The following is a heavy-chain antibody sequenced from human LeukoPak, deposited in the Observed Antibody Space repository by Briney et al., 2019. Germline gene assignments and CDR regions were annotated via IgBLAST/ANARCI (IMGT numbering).Heavy chain of an antibody. Sequence: GGSLRLSCTASGFTFSNYNMNWVRQAPGKGLEWVSYISTARTIYYADSVKGRFTISRDSAKNSLYLQMNSLRAEDTAVYYCARDLDSWYHFDYWGQGTLVTVSS. CDR2: ISTARTI. CDR3: ARDLDSWYHFDY. J-gene: IGHJ4*02. D-gene: IGHD6-13*01. V-gene: IGHV3-48*01. CDR1: GFTFSNYN.